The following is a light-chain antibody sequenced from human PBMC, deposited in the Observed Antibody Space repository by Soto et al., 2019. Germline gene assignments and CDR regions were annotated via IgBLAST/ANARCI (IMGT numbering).Light chain of an antibody. CDR1: PSVTNY. Sequence: EIVLTQSPATLSLSQGERATLSCRASPSVTNYLAWYQQKPGQAPRLLIYGAFNRATGIPARFSGSGSGTDFTLTISSLEPEDFAVYYCQQRNIWPPVTFGQGTRLAIK. V-gene: IGKV3-11*01. CDR3: QQRNIWPPVT. CDR2: GAF. J-gene: IGKJ5*01.